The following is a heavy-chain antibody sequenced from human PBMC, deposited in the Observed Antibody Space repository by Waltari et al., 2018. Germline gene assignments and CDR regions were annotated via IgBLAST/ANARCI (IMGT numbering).Heavy chain of an antibody. CDR1: GVPGRGYF. V-gene: IGHV4-59*08. D-gene: IGHD6-19*01. CDR3: ALWESGWRAFRF. Sequence: QVHLQESGPGLANSSETLSLTRTVSGVPGRGYFWNWIRQAPGKGPEWIGYIRHTGDTKQNPSLKSRVTMSVDTSRNDFSLRLSSVTAADTAVYYCALWESGWRAFRFWGQGTLGTVSS. CDR2: IRHTGDT. J-gene: IGHJ4*03.